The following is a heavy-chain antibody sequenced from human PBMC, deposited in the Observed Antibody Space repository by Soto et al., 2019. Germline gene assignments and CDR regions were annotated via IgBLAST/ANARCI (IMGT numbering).Heavy chain of an antibody. CDR3: AKPFPVYKRGLQLNYFDY. D-gene: IGHD3-10*01. Sequence: GGSLRLSCAASGFSFTSFAMSWVRQAPGKGLEWVSAVSAGGGSTYYADSVRGRFTISRDNSKNTLYLQMNNLRVEDTAVFYCAKPFPVYKRGLQLNYFDYWGQGTRVPVSS. J-gene: IGHJ4*02. CDR2: VSAGGGST. V-gene: IGHV3-23*01. CDR1: GFSFTSFA.